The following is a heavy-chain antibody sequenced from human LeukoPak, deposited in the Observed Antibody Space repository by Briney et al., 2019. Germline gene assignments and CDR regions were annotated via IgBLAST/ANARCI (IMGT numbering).Heavy chain of an antibody. V-gene: IGHV4-61*02. Sequence: SETLSLTCTVSGGSISSGSYCWSWIRQPAGKGLEWIGRIYTSGSTNYNPSLKSRVTISVDTSKNQFSLKLSSVTAADTAVYYCARDRRLDYYYMDVWGKGTTVTVSS. D-gene: IGHD6-25*01. J-gene: IGHJ6*03. CDR2: IYTSGST. CDR1: GGSISSGSYC. CDR3: ARDRRLDYYYMDV.